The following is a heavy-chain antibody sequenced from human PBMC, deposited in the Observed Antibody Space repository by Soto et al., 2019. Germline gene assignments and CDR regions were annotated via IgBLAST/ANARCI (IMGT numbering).Heavy chain of an antibody. CDR2: IVVGSGNT. J-gene: IGHJ4*02. CDR3: AKDTVGGWTTTTDY. CDR1: GFTFTSSA. V-gene: IGHV1-58*01. Sequence: SVKVSCKASGFTFTSSAVQWVRQARGQRLEWIGWIVVGSGNTNYAQKFQERVTITRDMSTNTAYMELSSLRSEDTAVYYCAKDTVGGWTTTTDYWGQGTLVTVSS. D-gene: IGHD4-4*01.